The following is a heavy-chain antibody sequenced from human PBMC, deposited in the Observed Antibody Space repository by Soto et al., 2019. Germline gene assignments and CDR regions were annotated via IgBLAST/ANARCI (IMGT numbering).Heavy chain of an antibody. V-gene: IGHV3-74*01. CDR2: INIEGSTT. D-gene: IGHD2-15*01. CDR1: GFTFNNYW. Sequence: EVQLVESGGGLVQPGGSLRLSCAASGFTFNNYWMHWVRQAPGKGLVWVSRINIEGSTTDYADSVRGRFAISRDNAKNTLYLQINSLRDEDTAVYYCTRDRGGNFYGGFDYWGRGTLFTVS. J-gene: IGHJ4*02. CDR3: TRDRGGNFYGGFDY.